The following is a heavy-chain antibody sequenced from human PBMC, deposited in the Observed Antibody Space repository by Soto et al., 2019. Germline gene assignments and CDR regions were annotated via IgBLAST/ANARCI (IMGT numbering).Heavy chain of an antibody. CDR3: ARSYNWNYGAFDY. V-gene: IGHV4-30-4*01. CDR2: IYYSGST. CDR1: GGSISSGDYY. Sequence: SETLSLTCTVSGGSISSGDYYWSWIRQPPGKGLEWIGYIYYSGSTYYNPSLKSRVTISVDTSKNQFSLKLSSVTAADTAVYYCARSYNWNYGAFDYWGQGTLVTVSS. J-gene: IGHJ4*02. D-gene: IGHD1-7*01.